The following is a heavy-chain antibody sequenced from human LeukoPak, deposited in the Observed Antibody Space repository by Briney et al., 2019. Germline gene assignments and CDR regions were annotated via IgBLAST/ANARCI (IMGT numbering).Heavy chain of an antibody. V-gene: IGHV1-2*02. J-gene: IGHJ3*02. Sequence: ASVKVSCKASGYTFTDYYINWVRQAPGQGLEWIGWINPNSGDTNYAQKFQDRVTMTRDTSISTAYIELNFLRSDDTAVYYCARDSPPDIWGQGTMVTVSS. CDR3: ARDSPPDI. CDR2: INPNSGDT. CDR1: GYTFTDYY.